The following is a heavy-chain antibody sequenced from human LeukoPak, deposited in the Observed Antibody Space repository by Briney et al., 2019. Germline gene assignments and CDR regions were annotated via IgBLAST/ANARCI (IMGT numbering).Heavy chain of an antibody. V-gene: IGHV1-69-2*01. CDR1: GYTFTDYY. CDR3: TIFGVEGHLYYFDY. J-gene: IGHJ4*02. Sequence: ASVKVSCKVSGYTFTDYYMHWVQQAPGKGLEWMGLVDPEDGETIYAEKFQGRVTITADTSTDTAYMELSSPRSEDTAVYYCTIFGVEGHLYYFDYWGQGTLVTVSS. D-gene: IGHD3-3*01. CDR2: VDPEDGET.